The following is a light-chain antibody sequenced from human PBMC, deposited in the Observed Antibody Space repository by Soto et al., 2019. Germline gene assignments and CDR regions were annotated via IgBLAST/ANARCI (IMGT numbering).Light chain of an antibody. Sequence: QSVLTQPPSVSGAPGQRVTISCTGSSSNIGAGYDVHWYQQLPGTAPKLLIYGNSNRPSGVPDRFSGSKSGTSASLAITGLHAEDEADYYCQSYDSSLSGWGVFGGGTQLTVL. CDR2: GNS. J-gene: IGLJ2*01. CDR1: SSNIGAGYD. CDR3: QSYDSSLSGWGV. V-gene: IGLV1-40*01.